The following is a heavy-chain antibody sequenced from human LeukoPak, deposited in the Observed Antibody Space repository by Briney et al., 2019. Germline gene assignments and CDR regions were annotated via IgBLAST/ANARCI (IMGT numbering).Heavy chain of an antibody. CDR2: ISSDSTYI. CDR3: ARGGSLYISGYYWQVDF. J-gene: IGHJ4*02. D-gene: IGHD3-22*01. CDR1: GFTFSSYS. V-gene: IGHV3-21*01. Sequence: GGSLRLSCAASGFTFSSYSMNWVRQAPGKGLEWVSSISSDSTYIYYADSVKGRFTISRDNAKNSLYLQLNSLRAEDTAVYYCARGGSLYISGYYWQVDFWGQGTLVTVSS.